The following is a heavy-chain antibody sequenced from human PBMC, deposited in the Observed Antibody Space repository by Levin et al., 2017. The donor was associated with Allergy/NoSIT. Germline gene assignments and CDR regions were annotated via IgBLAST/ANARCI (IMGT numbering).Heavy chain of an antibody. CDR1: GYTFTSYG. J-gene: IGHJ6*02. D-gene: IGHD3-10*01. Sequence: ASVKVSCKASGYTFTSYGISWVRQAPGQGLEWMGWISAYNDNTNYAQKLQGRVTMTTDTSTSTAYMELRSLRSDDTAVYYCARGSVGSGSYSSYYYYGMDVWGQGTTVTVSS. V-gene: IGHV1-18*01. CDR3: ARGSVGSGSYSSYYYYGMDV. CDR2: ISAYNDNT.